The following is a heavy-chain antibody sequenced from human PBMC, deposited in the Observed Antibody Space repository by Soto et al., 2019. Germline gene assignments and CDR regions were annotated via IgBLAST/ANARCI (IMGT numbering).Heavy chain of an antibody. CDR1: GYTFTSYG. D-gene: IGHD3-3*01. J-gene: IGHJ6*02. CDR3: ASATTIFGVVMTSYYGMDV. V-gene: IGHV1-18*01. Sequence: QVQLVQSGAEVKKPGASVKVSCKASGYTFTSYGISWVRQAPGQGLEWMGWISAYNGNTNYAQKLQGRVTMTTDTSTSTAYMELRSLRSDDTAVYYCASATTIFGVVMTSYYGMDVWGQGTTVTFSS. CDR2: ISAYNGNT.